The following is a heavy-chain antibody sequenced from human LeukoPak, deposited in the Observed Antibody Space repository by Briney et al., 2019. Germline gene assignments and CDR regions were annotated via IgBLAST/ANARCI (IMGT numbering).Heavy chain of an antibody. CDR2: VSGGGGST. Sequence: GGSLRLSCAASGFTFNSFAMTWVRQAPGKGLEWVSTVSGGGGSTYYADSVKGRFTISRDNSKNTLYLQMNSLRAEDTAVYYCAKDRPSTARDAFDIWGQGTMVTVSS. CDR3: AKDRPSTARDAFDI. CDR1: GFTFNSFA. V-gene: IGHV3-23*01. J-gene: IGHJ3*02. D-gene: IGHD2-21*02.